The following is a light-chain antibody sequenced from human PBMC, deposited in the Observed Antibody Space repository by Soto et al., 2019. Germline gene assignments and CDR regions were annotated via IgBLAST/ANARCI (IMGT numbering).Light chain of an antibody. CDR3: QQYNKWPGT. CDR2: GAS. V-gene: IGKV3-15*01. CDR1: QSVSSN. J-gene: IGKJ1*01. Sequence: EILMTQSPATLSVSLGERATLSCGASQSVSSNLAWYQQKPGQAPRLLIYGASTRATGLPARFSGSGSGTEFSLTISSLQSEDFAVYYCQQYNKWPGTFGQGTKVEIK.